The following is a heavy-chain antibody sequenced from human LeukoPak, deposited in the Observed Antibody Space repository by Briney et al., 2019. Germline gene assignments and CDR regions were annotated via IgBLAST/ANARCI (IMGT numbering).Heavy chain of an antibody. CDR2: INHSGST. CDR3: ARAFGTAMVDY. V-gene: IGHV4-34*01. J-gene: IGHJ4*02. CDR1: GGSISSYY. Sequence: PSETLSLTCTVSGGSISSYYWSWIRQPPGKGLEWIGEINHSGSTNYNPSLKSRVTISVDTSKNQFSLKLSSVTAADTAVYYCARAFGTAMVDYWGQGTLVTVSS. D-gene: IGHD5-18*01.